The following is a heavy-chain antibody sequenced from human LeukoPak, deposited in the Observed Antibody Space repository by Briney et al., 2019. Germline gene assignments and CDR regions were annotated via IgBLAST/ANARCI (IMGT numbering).Heavy chain of an antibody. CDR1: GYTFTGYY. J-gene: IGHJ5*02. D-gene: IGHD2-15*01. CDR2: INPNSGGT. Sequence: GASVKASCKASGYTFTGYYMHWVRQAPGQGLEWMGWINPNSGGTNYAQKFQGRVTMTRDTSISTAYMELSRLRSDDTAVYYCARDAEDIVVVVAASGWFDPWGQGTLVTVSS. CDR3: ARDAEDIVVVVAASGWFDP. V-gene: IGHV1-2*02.